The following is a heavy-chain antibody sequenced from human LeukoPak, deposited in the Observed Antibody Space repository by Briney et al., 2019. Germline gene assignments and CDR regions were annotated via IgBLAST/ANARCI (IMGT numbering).Heavy chain of an antibody. V-gene: IGHV3-13*01. CDR2: IGTAGDT. J-gene: IGHJ6*02. CDR1: GFTFSRYD. CDR3: ARDRYSYGMDV. Sequence: PGGSLRLSCAASGFTFSRYDMHWVRQATGKSLEWVSAIGTAGDTYYPGSVKGRFTISRENAKNSLYLQMNSLRAGDTAVYYCARDRYSYGMDVWGQGTTVTVSS.